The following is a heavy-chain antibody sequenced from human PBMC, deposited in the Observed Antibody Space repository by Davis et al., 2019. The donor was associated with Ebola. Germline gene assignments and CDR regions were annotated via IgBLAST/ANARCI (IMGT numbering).Heavy chain of an antibody. CDR2: INPNSGGT. J-gene: IGHJ5*02. CDR1: GYTFTSYY. D-gene: IGHD2-2*01. CDR3: ARGIGYCSSTSCYQGWFDP. Sequence: ASVKVSCKASGYTFTSYYMHWVRQAPGQGLEWMGWINPNSGGTNYAQKFQGWVTMTRDTSISTAYMELSRLRSDDTAVYYCARGIGYCSSTSCYQGWFDPWGQGTLVTVSS. V-gene: IGHV1-2*04.